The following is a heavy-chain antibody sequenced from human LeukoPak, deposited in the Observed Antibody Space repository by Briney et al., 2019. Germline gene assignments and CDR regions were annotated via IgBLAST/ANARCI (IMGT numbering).Heavy chain of an antibody. CDR3: ASLKDYYDFWSGYDHYFDY. V-gene: IGHV3-30*02. D-gene: IGHD3-3*01. J-gene: IGHJ4*02. CDR2: IRYDGSNK. Sequence: GGSLRLSCAASGFTFSSYGMHWVRQAPGKGLEWVAFIRYDGSNKYYADSVKGRFTISRDNSKNTLYLQMNSLRAEDTAVYYCASLKDYYDFWSGYDHYFDYWGQGILVTVSS. CDR1: GFTFSSYG.